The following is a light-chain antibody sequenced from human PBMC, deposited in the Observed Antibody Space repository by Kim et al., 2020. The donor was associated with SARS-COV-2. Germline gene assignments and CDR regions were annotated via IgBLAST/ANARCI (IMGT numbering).Light chain of an antibody. CDR2: HDD. Sequence: VSPGQTATITCSGDKLGDKYTSWYHQKPGQSPVLVIYHDDKRPSGIPERFSGSNSGNPATLTISGTQALDEADYYCQTWDSSTVLFGGGTQLTVL. CDR1: KLGDKY. J-gene: IGLJ3*02. V-gene: IGLV3-1*01. CDR3: QTWDSSTVL.